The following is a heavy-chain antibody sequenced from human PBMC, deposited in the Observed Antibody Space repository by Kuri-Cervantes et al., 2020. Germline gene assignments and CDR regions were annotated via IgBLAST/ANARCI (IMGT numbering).Heavy chain of an antibody. D-gene: IGHD4-17*01. J-gene: IGHJ4*02. CDR3: ARDTDYGDYGSSDY. V-gene: IGHV3-74*01. CDR1: GFTFSNSW. CDR2: INSDGSIT. Sequence: GGSLRLSCAASGFTFSNSWMHWVRQAPGKGLVWVSRINSDGSITNYVDSVKGRFTISRGNAKNSLYLQMNSLRAEDTAVYYCARDTDYGDYGSSDYWGQGTLVTVSS.